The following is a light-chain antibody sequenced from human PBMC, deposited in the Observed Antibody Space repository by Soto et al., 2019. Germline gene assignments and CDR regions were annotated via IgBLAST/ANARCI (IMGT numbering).Light chain of an antibody. CDR2: WAS. J-gene: IGKJ2*01. V-gene: IGKV4-1*01. Sequence: IVMTQSPDSLAVSLGERATINCKSNQSVLYSSNNKNYLAWYRQKPGQPPKLLIYWASIRESGVPDRISGSGSGTDFTLTISSLQAEDVAIYYCQQYYSTPPYTFGQGTKLEIK. CDR3: QQYYSTPPYT. CDR1: QSVLYSSNNKNY.